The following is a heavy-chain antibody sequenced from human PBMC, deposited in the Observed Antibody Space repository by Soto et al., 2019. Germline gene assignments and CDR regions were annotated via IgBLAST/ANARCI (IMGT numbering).Heavy chain of an antibody. CDR3: ARAHTVTTTLALDY. V-gene: IGHV1-2*04. D-gene: IGHD4-17*01. CDR2: INPNSGGT. J-gene: IGHJ4*02. CDR1: GYTFTGYY. Sequence: GASVKVSCKASGYTFTGYYMHWVRQAPGQGLEWMGWINPNSGGTNYAQKFQGWVTMTRDTSISTAYMELSRLRSDDTAVYYCARAHTVTTTLALDYWGQGTLVTVSS.